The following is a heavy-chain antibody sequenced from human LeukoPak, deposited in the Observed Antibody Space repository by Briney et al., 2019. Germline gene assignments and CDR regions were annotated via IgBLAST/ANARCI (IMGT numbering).Heavy chain of an antibody. V-gene: IGHV3-21*01. CDR3: ARGLVMC. CDR2: ISSSSSYI. CDR1: GFTFSSYT. J-gene: IGHJ4*02. D-gene: IGHD3-9*01. Sequence: GGSLRLSCAASGFTFSSYTMTWVRQAPGKGLEWVSSISSSSSYIYSADSVKGRFTISRDNAKNSLYLQMNSLRAEDTAVYYCARGLVMCWGQGTLVTVSS.